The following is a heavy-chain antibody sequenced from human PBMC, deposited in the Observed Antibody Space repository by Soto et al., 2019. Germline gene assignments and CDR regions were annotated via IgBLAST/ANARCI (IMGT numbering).Heavy chain of an antibody. CDR3: ARDRRDDSSDSV. D-gene: IGHD3-22*01. CDR1: GGTFSSYA. CDR2: IIPIFGTA. V-gene: IGHV1-69*13. J-gene: IGHJ6*02. Sequence: ASVKVSCKASGGTFSSYAISWVRQAPGQGLEWMGGIIPIFGTANYAQKFQGRVTITADESTSTAYMELSSLRSEDTAVYYCARDRRDDSSDSVWGQGTTVTVSS.